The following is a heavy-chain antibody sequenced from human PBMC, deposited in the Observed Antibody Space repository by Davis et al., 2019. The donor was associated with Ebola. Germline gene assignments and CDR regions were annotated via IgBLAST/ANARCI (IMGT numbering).Heavy chain of an antibody. Sequence: GESLKISCVASGFTVSSDYMSWVRQAPGKGLEWVSVIYSGGSTYYADSVKGRFTISRHSSENTVFLQMNSLRPDDTAVYYCARDPPQSGGYVWGQGTLVTASS. D-gene: IGHD5-12*01. V-gene: IGHV3-53*04. J-gene: IGHJ4*02. CDR3: ARDPPQSGGYV. CDR1: GFTVSSDY. CDR2: IYSGGST.